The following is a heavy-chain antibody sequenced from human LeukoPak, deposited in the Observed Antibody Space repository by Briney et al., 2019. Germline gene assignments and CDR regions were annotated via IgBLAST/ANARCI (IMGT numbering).Heavy chain of an antibody. CDR1: GFTFSRFA. CDR2: ISYDGGNK. J-gene: IGHJ4*02. Sequence: GGSLRLSCAASGFTFSRFALHWVRQAPGKGLEWVAVISYDGGNKYYEDSVKGRLTISRDNSQNTLYLQMNSLRPEDTAMYYCAKGGYTYADDWGQGTLVTVSS. V-gene: IGHV3-30*01. D-gene: IGHD5-18*01. CDR3: AKGGYTYADD.